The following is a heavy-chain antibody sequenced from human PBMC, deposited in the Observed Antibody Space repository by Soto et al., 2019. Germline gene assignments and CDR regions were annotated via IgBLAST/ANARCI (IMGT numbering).Heavy chain of an antibody. CDR1: GFTFSNYA. V-gene: IGHV3-23*01. CDR2: ISGSGGTT. CDR3: ASKLTFGSSSDY. J-gene: IGHJ4*02. Sequence: EVQLLESGGGLVQPGGSLRLSCAVSGFTFSNYAMSWVRQAPGKGLEWVSTISGSGGTTYYADSVKGRFTISRDNSKNTRYLQMNSLRAEDTALYYCASKLTFGSSSDYWGQGTMVTVSS. D-gene: IGHD3-10*01.